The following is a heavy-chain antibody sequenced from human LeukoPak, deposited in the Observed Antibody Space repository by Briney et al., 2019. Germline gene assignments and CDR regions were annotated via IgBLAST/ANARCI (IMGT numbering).Heavy chain of an antibody. Sequence: ASVKVSCKASGYTFTGYYMHWVRQAPGQGLEWMGRINPNSGGTNYAQKFQGRGTMTSDTSISTAYMELSRLRSDDTAVYYCARGLGGYSYAWTHGYWGQGTLVTVSS. V-gene: IGHV1-2*06. CDR1: GYTFTGYY. CDR3: ARGLGGYSYAWTHGY. D-gene: IGHD5-18*01. CDR2: INPNSGGT. J-gene: IGHJ4*02.